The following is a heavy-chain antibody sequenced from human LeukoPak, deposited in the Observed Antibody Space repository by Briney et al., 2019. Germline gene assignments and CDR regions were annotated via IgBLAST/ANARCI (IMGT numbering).Heavy chain of an antibody. V-gene: IGHV3-23*01. CDR1: GFTFSSYA. CDR2: ISGSGGST. J-gene: IGHJ3*02. CDR3: AKDFGRGYCTTTSCPTSYAFDI. D-gene: IGHD2-2*03. Sequence: GGSLRLSCAASGFTFSSYAMSWVRQAPGKGLEWVSAISGSGGSTYYADSVKGRFTISRDNSKSTLYLQMNSLRAEDTALYYCAKDFGRGYCTTTSCPTSYAFDIWGHGTMVTVSS.